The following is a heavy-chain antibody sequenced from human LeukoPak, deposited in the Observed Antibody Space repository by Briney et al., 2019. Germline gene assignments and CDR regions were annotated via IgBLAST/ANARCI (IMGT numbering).Heavy chain of an antibody. J-gene: IGHJ5*02. CDR1: GGTFSSYA. Sequence: SVKVSCKASGGTFSSYAISWVRQAPGQGLEWMGGIIPIFGTANYAQKFQGRVTITADESTSTAYMELRSLRSDDTAVYYCARLVGMVRGVIIANWFDPWGQGTLVTVSS. D-gene: IGHD3-10*01. CDR2: IIPIFGTA. CDR3: ARLVGMVRGVIIANWFDP. V-gene: IGHV1-69*13.